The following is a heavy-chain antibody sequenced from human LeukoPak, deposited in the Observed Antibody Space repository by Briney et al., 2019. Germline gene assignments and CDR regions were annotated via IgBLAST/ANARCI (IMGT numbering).Heavy chain of an antibody. D-gene: IGHD3-10*01. Sequence: SVKVSCKASGGTFSSYAISWVRQAPGQGLEWMGGIIPIFGTANYAQKFQGRVTITADESTSTAYMELSSLRSDDTAVYYCARVRGGFGELLENWFDPWGQGTLVTVSS. J-gene: IGHJ5*02. CDR1: GGTFSSYA. V-gene: IGHV1-69*13. CDR3: ARVRGGFGELLENWFDP. CDR2: IIPIFGTA.